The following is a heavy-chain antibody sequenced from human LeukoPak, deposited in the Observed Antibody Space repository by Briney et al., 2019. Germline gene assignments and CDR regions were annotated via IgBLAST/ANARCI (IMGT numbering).Heavy chain of an antibody. CDR1: GLTVSSNY. V-gene: IGHV3-7*01. CDR2: IKEDGSEK. Sequence: GGYLRLSCAASGLTVSSNYMTWVRQAPGKGLEWVANIKEDGSEKYYVDSVKGRFTISRDNAKNSLYLQMNSLRAEDTALCYCAGEGEGYFDYWGQGTLVTVSS. CDR3: AGEGEGYFDY. J-gene: IGHJ4*02. D-gene: IGHD3-16*01.